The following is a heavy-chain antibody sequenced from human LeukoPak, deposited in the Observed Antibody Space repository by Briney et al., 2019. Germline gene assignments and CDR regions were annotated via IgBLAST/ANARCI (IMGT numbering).Heavy chain of an antibody. D-gene: IGHD3-16*01. CDR1: GFTFSSYS. J-gene: IGHJ4*02. CDR3: ARDRSFVVHFDQ. V-gene: IGHV3-7*01. CDR2: INQDGSEK. Sequence: GGSLRLSCAASGFTFSSYSMSWVRQPPGKGLEWVANINQDGSEKYYVDSVKGRFTISRDNAKKSLDLQMNSLRVEDTAVYYCARDRSFVVHFDQWVEGRLVTVPP.